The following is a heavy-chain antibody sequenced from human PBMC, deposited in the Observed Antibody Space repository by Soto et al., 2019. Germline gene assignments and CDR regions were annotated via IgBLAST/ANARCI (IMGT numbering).Heavy chain of an antibody. CDR1: GGSISSSNW. CDR2: VYHSGST. V-gene: IGHV4-4*02. D-gene: IGHD6-19*01. CDR3: ARVAVAGPRVDC. J-gene: IGHJ4*02. Sequence: QVQLQESGPGLVKPSGTLSLTCAVSGGSISSSNWWSWVRQPPGKGLEWIGEVYHSGSTTYNPSLQSRATITVDKAKNQFSLKLSSVPAADTAVYYCARVAVAGPRVDCWGQGALVTVSS.